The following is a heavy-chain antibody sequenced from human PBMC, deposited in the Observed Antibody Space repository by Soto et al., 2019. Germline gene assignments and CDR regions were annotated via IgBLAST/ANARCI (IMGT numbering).Heavy chain of an antibody. CDR2: ISSSSSYI. J-gene: IGHJ4*02. CDR3: ARDLYSSSARYFDY. D-gene: IGHD6-6*01. CDR1: GFTFSSYS. V-gene: IGHV3-21*01. Sequence: EVQLVESGGGLVKPGGSLRLSCAASGFTFSSYSMNWVRQAPGKGLEWVSSISSSSSYIYYADSVKCRFTISRDNAKNSLYLQMNSLRAEDKAVYYCARDLYSSSARYFDYWGQGTLVTVSS.